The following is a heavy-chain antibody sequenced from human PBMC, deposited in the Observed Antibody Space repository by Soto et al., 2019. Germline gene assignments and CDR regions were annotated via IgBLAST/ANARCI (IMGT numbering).Heavy chain of an antibody. Sequence: QVQLVESGGGVVQPGRSLRLSCVASGFSFTTYGLHWVRQAPGKGLEWVAVIWFDGSKQYYADSVKGRFTISRDNSKNIVYLEMNSMRVEDTAVYYCVKDHCGGDCYSDTYFDYWGQGTLVTVSS. J-gene: IGHJ4*02. CDR2: IWFDGSKQ. CDR3: VKDHCGGDCYSDTYFDY. V-gene: IGHV3-33*06. D-gene: IGHD2-21*02. CDR1: GFSFTTYG.